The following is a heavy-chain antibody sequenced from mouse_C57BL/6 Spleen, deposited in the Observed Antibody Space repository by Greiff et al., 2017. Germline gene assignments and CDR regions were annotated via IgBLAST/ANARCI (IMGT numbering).Heavy chain of an antibody. D-gene: IGHD4-1*01. CDR3: ASTTGTGAWFAY. CDR2: INPSNGGT. V-gene: IGHV1-53*01. Sequence: VQLQQSGTELVKPGASVKLSCKASGYTFTSYWMHWVKQRPGQGLEWIGNINPSNGGTNYNEKFKSKATLTVDKSSSTAYMQLSSLTSEDSAVXYCASTTGTGAWFAYWGQGTLVTVSA. CDR1: GYTFTSYW. J-gene: IGHJ3*01.